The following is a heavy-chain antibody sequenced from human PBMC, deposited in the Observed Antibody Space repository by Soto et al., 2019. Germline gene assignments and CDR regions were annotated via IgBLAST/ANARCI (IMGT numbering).Heavy chain of an antibody. V-gene: IGHV4-30-4*01. D-gene: IGHD3-22*01. Sequence: QVQLQESGPGLVKPSQTLSLTCTVSGGSISSGDYYWSWIRQPPGKGLEWIGYIYYSGSTYYNPSLKSRVTLSVDTSKNQFSLKLSSVTAADTAVYYCARLITYYYDSSGAPHAFDIWGQGTMVTVSS. J-gene: IGHJ3*02. CDR1: GGSISSGDYY. CDR2: IYYSGST. CDR3: ARLITYYYDSSGAPHAFDI.